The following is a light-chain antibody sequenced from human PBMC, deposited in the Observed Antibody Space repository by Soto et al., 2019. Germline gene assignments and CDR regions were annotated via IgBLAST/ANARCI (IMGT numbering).Light chain of an antibody. CDR1: QSVSSNY. CDR2: GAS. Sequence: EGALTQSPGTLSLSPGERATLSCRASQSVSSNYLAWYQQKPGQAPRLIIYGASDRATGIPDRFSGSGSGTDFTLTINRLEPEDFAVYYCQQYGSSSSWTFGQGTKVDIK. CDR3: QQYGSSSSWT. V-gene: IGKV3-20*01. J-gene: IGKJ1*01.